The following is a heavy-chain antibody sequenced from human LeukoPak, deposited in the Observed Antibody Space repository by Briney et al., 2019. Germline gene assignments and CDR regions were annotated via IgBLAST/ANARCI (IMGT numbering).Heavy chain of an antibody. J-gene: IGHJ1*01. V-gene: IGHV3-33*01. CDR3: ARGLMMAQYFQY. CDR2: IWYDGSNK. Sequence: PGRSLRLSCAASGFTFSSYGMHWVRQAPGKGLEWVAVIWYDGSNKYYADSVKGRFTISRDNSKNTVYLQMNSLRAEDTAVYYCARGLMMAQYFQYWGQGTLVIVSS. CDR1: GFTFSSYG. D-gene: IGHD3-16*01.